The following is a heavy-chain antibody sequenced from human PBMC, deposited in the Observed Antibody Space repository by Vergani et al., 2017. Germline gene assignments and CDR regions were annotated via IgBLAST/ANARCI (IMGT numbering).Heavy chain of an antibody. CDR3: AMGDYYYSSGYYSNY. CDR2: IIPIFGTA. V-gene: IGHV1-69*01. J-gene: IGHJ4*02. Sequence: QVQLVQSGAELKKPGSSVKVSCKTSGGTFSSYAISWVRQAPGQGLEWMGVIIPIFGTANYSQKFQGRVTSTADESTSTAYMELSSLRSEETAVYYCAMGDYYYSSGYYSNYWGQGTLVTVSS. D-gene: IGHD3-22*01. CDR1: GGTFSSYA.